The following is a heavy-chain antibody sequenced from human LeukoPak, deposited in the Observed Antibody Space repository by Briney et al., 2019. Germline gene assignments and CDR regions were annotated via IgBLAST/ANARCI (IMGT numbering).Heavy chain of an antibody. Sequence: GGSLRLSCAASGFTFSSYNMNWVRQAPGEGLEWVSSISRSSTYISYADSVKGRFTISRDNAKNSLYLQMNSLRAEDTAVYYCARLETTPYYFDYWGQGTLVTVSS. V-gene: IGHV3-21*01. D-gene: IGHD1-1*01. CDR2: ISRSSTYI. J-gene: IGHJ4*02. CDR3: ARLETTPYYFDY. CDR1: GFTFSSYN.